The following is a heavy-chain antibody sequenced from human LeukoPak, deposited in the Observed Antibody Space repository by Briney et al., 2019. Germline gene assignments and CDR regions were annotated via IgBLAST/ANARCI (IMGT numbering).Heavy chain of an antibody. V-gene: IGHV3-9*01. J-gene: IGHJ4*02. CDR1: GFTFDDYA. D-gene: IGHD3-16*01. CDR2: ISWNSGSI. Sequence: GGSLRLSCAASGFTFDDYAMHWVRQAPGKGLEWVSGISWNSGSIGYADSVKGRFTISRDNAKNSLYLQMNSLRAEDTALYYCAKDIFSRGGVFDYWGQGTLVTVSS. CDR3: AKDIFSRGGVFDY.